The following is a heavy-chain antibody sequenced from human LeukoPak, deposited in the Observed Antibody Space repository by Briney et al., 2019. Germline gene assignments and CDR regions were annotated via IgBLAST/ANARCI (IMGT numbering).Heavy chain of an antibody. D-gene: IGHD3-16*02. Sequence: SVTLSLTCTVSGGSISSGSYYWSWIRQPAGKGLEWIGRIYTSGSTNYNPSLKSRVTISVDTSKNQFSLKLSSVTAADTAVYYCARVSDYVWGSYRSDIWGQGTMVTVSS. CDR1: GGSISSGSYY. CDR3: ARVSDYVWGSYRSDI. J-gene: IGHJ3*02. CDR2: IYTSGST. V-gene: IGHV4-61*02.